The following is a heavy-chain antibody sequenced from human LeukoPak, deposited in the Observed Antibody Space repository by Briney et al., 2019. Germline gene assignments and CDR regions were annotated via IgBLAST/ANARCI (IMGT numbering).Heavy chain of an antibody. V-gene: IGHV5-51*01. J-gene: IGHJ6*03. CDR3: ARLTYYYDSSGYYTPHYYYYMDV. D-gene: IGHD3-22*01. CDR2: IYPGDSDT. Sequence: GESLKISCKGSGYSFTSYWIGWVRQMPGKGLEWMGIIYPGDSDTRYSPSFQGQVTISADKSISTAYPQWSSLKASDTAMYYCARLTYYYDSSGYYTPHYYYYMDVWGKGTTVTVSS. CDR1: GYSFTSYW.